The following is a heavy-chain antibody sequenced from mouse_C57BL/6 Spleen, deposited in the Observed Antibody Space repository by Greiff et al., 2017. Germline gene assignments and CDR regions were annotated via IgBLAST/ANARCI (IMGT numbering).Heavy chain of an antibody. Sequence: EVKLMESGAELVKPGASVKLSCTASGFNIKDYYMHWVKQRTEQGLEWIGRIDPEDGETKYAPKFQGKATITADTSSSTAYLQLSSLTSEDTAVYYCARYYGSSFAWFAYWGQGTLVTVSA. CDR3: ARYYGSSFAWFAY. J-gene: IGHJ3*01. CDR1: GFNIKDYY. D-gene: IGHD1-1*01. CDR2: IDPEDGET. V-gene: IGHV14-2*01.